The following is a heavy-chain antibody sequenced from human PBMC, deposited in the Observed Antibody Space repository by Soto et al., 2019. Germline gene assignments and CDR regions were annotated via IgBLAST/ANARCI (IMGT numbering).Heavy chain of an antibody. Sequence: GGSLRLSCAASGFTFSSYSIHWVRQAPPKGLEWVAVILYDGNKKYYADSVKGRFTISRDNSKNTLYLPMDSLRGEDTAVYYCAKDEVLVEVVARDYYGLDVWGQGTTVTVSS. CDR2: ILYDGNKK. CDR1: GFTFSSYS. D-gene: IGHD2-15*01. V-gene: IGHV3-30*18. CDR3: AKDEVLVEVVARDYYGLDV. J-gene: IGHJ6*02.